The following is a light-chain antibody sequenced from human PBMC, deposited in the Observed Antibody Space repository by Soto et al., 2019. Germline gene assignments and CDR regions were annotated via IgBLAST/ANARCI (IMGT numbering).Light chain of an antibody. J-gene: IGKJ1*01. CDR1: QSVSSN. CDR3: QQYNNWPPWT. CDR2: AAS. V-gene: IGKV3-15*01. Sequence: EIVMTQSPATLSVSPGERATLSCRASQSVSSNLAWYQQKPGQAPRLLIYAASTLDAGIPARFSGSGSGTEFTLTISSLQSEDFAVYYCQQYNNWPPWTFGQGTKVDIK.